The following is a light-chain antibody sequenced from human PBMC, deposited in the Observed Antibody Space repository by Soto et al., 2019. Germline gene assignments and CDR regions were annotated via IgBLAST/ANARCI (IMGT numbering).Light chain of an antibody. CDR1: RSNIGSNT. Sequence: QSVLTQPPSASGTPGQRVTISCSGSRSNIGSNTVNWYQQPPGMAPKLLIYSNDQWPSGVPHRFSGSKSGTSASLAISGLQSDDEAEYFCFSFTTTSTHVFGTGTKVTVL. J-gene: IGLJ1*01. CDR3: FSFTTTSTHV. V-gene: IGLV1-44*01. CDR2: SND.